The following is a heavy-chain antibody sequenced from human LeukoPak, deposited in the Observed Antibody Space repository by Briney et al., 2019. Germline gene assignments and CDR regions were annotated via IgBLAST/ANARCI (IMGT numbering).Heavy chain of an antibody. Sequence: SETLSLTCTDSGGSISSSSYYWGWIRQPPGKGLEWIGSIYYSGSTYYNPSLKSRVTISVDTSKNQFSLKLSSVTAADTAVYYCARVYYDILTDHPYYFDYWGQGTLVTVSS. CDR3: ARVYYDILTDHPYYFDY. D-gene: IGHD3-9*01. V-gene: IGHV4-39*01. CDR1: GGSISSSSYY. J-gene: IGHJ4*02. CDR2: IYYSGST.